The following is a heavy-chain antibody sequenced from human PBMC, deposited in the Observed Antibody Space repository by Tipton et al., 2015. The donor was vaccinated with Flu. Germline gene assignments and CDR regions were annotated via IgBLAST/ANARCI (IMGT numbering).Heavy chain of an antibody. D-gene: IGHD4-11*01. CDR2: MYTSGST. V-gene: IGHV4-61*02. CDR3: ARYPESNYHWFGP. CDR1: GGSISSSSYY. Sequence: TLSLTCTVSGGSISSSSYYWSWIRQPAGKGLEWIGRMYTSGSTNYNPSLKSRVTISVDTSKNQISLKLSSVTAADTAVYYCARYPESNYHWFGPWAREPWSPSPQ. J-gene: IGHJ5*02.